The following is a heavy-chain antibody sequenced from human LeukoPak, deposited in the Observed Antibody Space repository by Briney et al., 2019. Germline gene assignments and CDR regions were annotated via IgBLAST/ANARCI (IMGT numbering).Heavy chain of an antibody. CDR2: ISGSGGST. Sequence: GGTLRLSCAASGFTFSSYGMSWVRQAPGKGLEWVSAISGSGGSTYYADSVKGRFTISRDNSKNTLYLQMNSLRAEDTAVYYCAKDRDSSGPLDYWGQGTLVTVSS. CDR3: AKDRDSSGPLDY. D-gene: IGHD3-22*01. V-gene: IGHV3-23*01. J-gene: IGHJ4*02. CDR1: GFTFSSYG.